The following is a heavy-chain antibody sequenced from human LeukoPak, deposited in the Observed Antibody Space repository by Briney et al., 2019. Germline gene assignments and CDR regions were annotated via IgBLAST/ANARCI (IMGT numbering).Heavy chain of an antibody. CDR2: IWYDGNNK. CDR3: ARNHGYSFDS. Sequence: PGGSLRLSCAASGFTFSGYGMHWVRQAPGKGLGWVAVIWYDGNNKYYADSVKGRFTISRDNSKNTLHLQMNRLRAEDTAVYYCARNHGYSFDSWGQGTLVTVSS. CDR1: GFTFSGYG. D-gene: IGHD3-10*01. V-gene: IGHV3-33*01. J-gene: IGHJ4*02.